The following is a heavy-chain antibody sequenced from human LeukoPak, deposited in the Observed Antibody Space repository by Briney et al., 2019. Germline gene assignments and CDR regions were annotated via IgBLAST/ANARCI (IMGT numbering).Heavy chain of an antibody. D-gene: IGHD3-22*01. CDR1: GGSISSSNW. CDR3: ASPRGDDSGGYYTWYFHH. V-gene: IGHV4-4*02. Sequence: KPSETLSLTCAVSGGSISSSNWWSWVRQPPGKGLEWIGSGSTYYNPSLKSRVTISVDTSKNQFSLKLSSVTAADTAVYFCASPRGDDSGGYYTWYFHHWGQGILVTVSS. J-gene: IGHJ1*01. CDR2: SGST.